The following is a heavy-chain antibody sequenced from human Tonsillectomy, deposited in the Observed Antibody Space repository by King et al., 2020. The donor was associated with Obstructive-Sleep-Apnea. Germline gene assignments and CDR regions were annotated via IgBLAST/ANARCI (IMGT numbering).Heavy chain of an antibody. CDR1: GFTFDDYT. CDR3: AKSTVPHYYFYGMDV. V-gene: IGHV3-43*01. CDR2: ISWEGGSK. D-gene: IGHD4-17*01. Sequence: VQLVESGGVVVQPGGSLRLSCAASGFTFDDYTMHWVRQAPGKGLEWVSLISWEGGSKYFADSVKGRFTISRDNSKNSLYLQMNSLRTEDTALYYCAKSTVPHYYFYGMDVWGQGTTVTVSS. J-gene: IGHJ6*02.